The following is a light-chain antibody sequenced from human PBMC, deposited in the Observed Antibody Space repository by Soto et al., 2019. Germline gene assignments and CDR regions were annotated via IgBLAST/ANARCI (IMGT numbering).Light chain of an antibody. V-gene: IGLV2-8*01. J-gene: IGLJ1*01. CDR3: NSFAGSNNLSV. CDR2: AVS. CDR1: SSDVGGYNS. Sequence: QSALTQPPSASGSPGQSVTISCTGTSSDVGGYNSVSWYQQHPGKAPKLIIYAVSERPSGVPDRFSGSKSGNTASLTVSGLQAEDEAGYYCNSFAGSNNLSVFGTGTKLTVL.